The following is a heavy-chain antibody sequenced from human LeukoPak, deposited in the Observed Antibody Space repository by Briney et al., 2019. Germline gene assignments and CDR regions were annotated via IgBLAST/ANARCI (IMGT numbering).Heavy chain of an antibody. Sequence: PSETLSLTCAVYGGSFSGYYWSWIRQPPGKGLEWIGEINHSGSTNYNPSLKSRFTISVDTSKNQFSLKLSSVTAADTAVYYCARGVQAAAGTWYYYYYMDVWGKGTTVTVSS. CDR2: INHSGST. CDR1: GGSFSGYY. D-gene: IGHD6-13*01. V-gene: IGHV4-34*01. J-gene: IGHJ6*03. CDR3: ARGVQAAAGTWYYYYYMDV.